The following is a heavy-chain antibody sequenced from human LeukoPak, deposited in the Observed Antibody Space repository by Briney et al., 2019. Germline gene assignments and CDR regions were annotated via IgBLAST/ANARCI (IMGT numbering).Heavy chain of an antibody. CDR1: GGSISSFH. Sequence: SETLSLTCTLSGGSISSFHWNWLRQSPGRGLEGIGYVFGGGVPTYNPSLRSRFPMSIDTSKNKFSLILKSVTAEDTAVYYCARSIGSNWSYFFDYWGQGTLVTVSS. J-gene: IGHJ4*02. CDR3: ARSIGSNWSYFFDY. V-gene: IGHV4-59*01. CDR2: VFGGGVP. D-gene: IGHD3-3*02.